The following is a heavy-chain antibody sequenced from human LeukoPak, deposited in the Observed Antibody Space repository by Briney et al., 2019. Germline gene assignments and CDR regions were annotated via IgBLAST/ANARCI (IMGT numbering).Heavy chain of an antibody. V-gene: IGHV3-30*02. CDR3: AKGLPNYYYDSSGSPFDY. Sequence: PGGSLRLSCAASGFTFSSYGMHWVRQAPGKGLEWVAFIRYDGSNKYYADSVKGRFTISRDNSKNTLYLQMNSLRAEDTAVYYCAKGLPNYYYDSSGSPFDYWGQGTLVTVSS. CDR2: IRYDGSNK. CDR1: GFTFSSYG. D-gene: IGHD3-22*01. J-gene: IGHJ4*02.